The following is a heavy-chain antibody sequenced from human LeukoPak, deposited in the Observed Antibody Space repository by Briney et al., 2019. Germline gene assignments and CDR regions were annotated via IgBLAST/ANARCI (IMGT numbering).Heavy chain of an antibody. D-gene: IGHD3-10*01. CDR2: ISSGGSTV. V-gene: IGHV3-48*04. CDR3: ARGGSFVEY. J-gene: IGHJ4*02. CDR1: GFNFIDNS. Sequence: GGSLRLSCAGSGFNFIDNSMHWVRRAPGKGLEWVSYISSGGSTVYYADSVKGRFTVSRDNAKNSLYLQMSSLRAEDTGVYYCARGGSFVEYWGQGTLVTVSS.